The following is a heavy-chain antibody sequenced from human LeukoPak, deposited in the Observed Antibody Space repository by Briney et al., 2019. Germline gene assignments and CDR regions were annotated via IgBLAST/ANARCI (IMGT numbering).Heavy chain of an antibody. CDR1: GGSISSSSYY. J-gene: IGHJ4*02. Sequence: SETLSLTCTVSGGSISSSSYYWGWIRQPPGKGLEWIGSIYYSGSTYYNPSLKSRVTISVDTSKNQFSLKLSSVTAADTAVYYCARQLYNVWFGELLPFDYWGQGTLVIVSS. V-gene: IGHV4-39*01. CDR3: ARQLYNVWFGELLPFDY. D-gene: IGHD3-10*01. CDR2: IYYSGST.